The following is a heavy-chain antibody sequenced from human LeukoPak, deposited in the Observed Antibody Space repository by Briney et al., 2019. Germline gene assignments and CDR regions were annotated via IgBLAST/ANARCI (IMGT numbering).Heavy chain of an antibody. CDR3: ARGVGATTNFDY. Sequence: KPSETLSLTCAVYGGSFSGYYWSWIRQPPGKGLEWIGEINHSGSTNYNPSLKSRVTISVDTSKNQFSLKLSSVTAADTAVYYCARGVGATTNFDYWGQGTLVTVSS. D-gene: IGHD1-26*01. J-gene: IGHJ4*02. CDR2: INHSGST. V-gene: IGHV4-34*01. CDR1: GGSFSGYY.